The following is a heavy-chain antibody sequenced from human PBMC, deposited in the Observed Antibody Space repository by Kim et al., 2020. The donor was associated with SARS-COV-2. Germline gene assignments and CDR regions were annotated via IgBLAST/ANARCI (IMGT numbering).Heavy chain of an antibody. V-gene: IGHV3-15*01. D-gene: IGHD6-19*01. Sequence: ATVKGRFTSSRDDTKNTLYLQMNSLKTEDTAVYYCTTPIAVAGTNNWFDPWGQGTLVTVSS. CDR3: TTPIAVAGTNNWFDP. J-gene: IGHJ5*02.